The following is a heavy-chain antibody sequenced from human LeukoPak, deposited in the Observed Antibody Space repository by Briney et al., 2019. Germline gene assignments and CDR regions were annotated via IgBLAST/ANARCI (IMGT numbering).Heavy chain of an antibody. CDR3: ARGRGYSGYLLDFDY. Sequence: SETLSLTCTVYGGSFSGYYWSWIRQPPGKGLEWIGEINHSGSTNYNPSLKSRVTISVDTSKNQFSLKLSSVTAADTAVYYCARGRGYSGYLLDFDYWGQGTLVTVSS. V-gene: IGHV4-34*01. CDR2: INHSGST. J-gene: IGHJ4*02. CDR1: GGSFSGYY. D-gene: IGHD5-12*01.